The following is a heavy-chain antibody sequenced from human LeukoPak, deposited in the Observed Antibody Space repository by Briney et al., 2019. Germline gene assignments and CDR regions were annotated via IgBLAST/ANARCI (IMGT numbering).Heavy chain of an antibody. CDR3: ATAYCSGGSCYFFDY. J-gene: IGHJ4*02. D-gene: IGHD2-15*01. CDR1: GGSISSYY. Sequence: SETLSLTRTVSGGSISSYYWSWIRQPPGKGLEWIGYIYYSGSTNYNPSLKSRVTISVDTSKNQFSLKLSSVTAADTAVYYCATAYCSGGSCYFFDYWGQGTLVTVSS. CDR2: IYYSGST. V-gene: IGHV4-59*01.